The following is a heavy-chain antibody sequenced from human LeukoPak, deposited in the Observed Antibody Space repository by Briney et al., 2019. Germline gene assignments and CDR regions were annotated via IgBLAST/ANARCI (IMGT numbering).Heavy chain of an antibody. D-gene: IGHD1-26*01. CDR1: GGSISSYY. V-gene: IGHV4-59*06. CDR3: AKVVGATWAFDI. CDR2: IYYSGST. Sequence: SETLSLTCTVSGGSISSYYWSWVRQPPGKGLEWIGYIYYSGSTYYNPSLKSRVTISVDTSKNQFSLKLSSVTAADTAVYYCAKVVGATWAFDIWGQGTMVTVSS. J-gene: IGHJ3*02.